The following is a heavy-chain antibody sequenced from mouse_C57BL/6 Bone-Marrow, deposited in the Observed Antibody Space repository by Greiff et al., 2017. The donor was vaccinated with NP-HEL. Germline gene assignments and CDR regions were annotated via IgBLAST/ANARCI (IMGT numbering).Heavy chain of an antibody. J-gene: IGHJ2*01. CDR1: GYTFTSYW. CDR3: ARRGYGSRADY. D-gene: IGHD3-1*01. CDR2: IHPNSGST. Sequence: QVQLQQPGAELVKPGASVKLSCKASGYTFTSYWMHWVKQRPGQGLEWIGTIHPNSGSTNYNEKFKSKATLTVDKSSSTAYMQLSSLTSEDSAVYYCARRGYGSRADYWGQGTTLTVSS. V-gene: IGHV1-64*01.